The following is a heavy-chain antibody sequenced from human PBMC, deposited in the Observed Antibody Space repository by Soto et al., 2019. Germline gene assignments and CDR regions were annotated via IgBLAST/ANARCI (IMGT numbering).Heavy chain of an antibody. CDR1: GGSISSGGYY. CDR3: ARSGYSYGPNPLIY. J-gene: IGHJ4*02. Sequence: QVQLQESGPGLVKPSQTLSLTCTVSGGSISSGGYYWSWIRQHPGKGMEWIGYIYYSGSTYYNPSLKSPVTISVDTSKNQFSLKLSSVTAADTAVYYCARSGYSYGPNPLIYWGQGTLVTVSS. V-gene: IGHV4-31*01. CDR2: IYYSGST. D-gene: IGHD5-18*01.